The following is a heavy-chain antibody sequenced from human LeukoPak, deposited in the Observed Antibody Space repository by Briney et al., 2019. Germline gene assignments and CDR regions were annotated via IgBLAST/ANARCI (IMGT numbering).Heavy chain of an antibody. J-gene: IGHJ6*03. CDR1: GFTFSSYS. V-gene: IGHV3-48*04. Sequence: TGGSLRLSCAASGFTFSSYSMNWVRQAPGKGLEWVSYISSSTGTISYADSVKGRFTTSRDNAKSSLYLEMNSLRVDDTAVYYCVRAFGGYDSQRFYYNMDVWGKGTTVTVSS. CDR3: VRAFGGYDSQRFYYNMDV. D-gene: IGHD5-12*01. CDR2: ISSSTGTI.